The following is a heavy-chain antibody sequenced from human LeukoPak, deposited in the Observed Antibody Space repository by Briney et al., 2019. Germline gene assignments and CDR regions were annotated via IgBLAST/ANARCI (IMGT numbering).Heavy chain of an antibody. V-gene: IGHV3-66*01. CDR3: ARKAGSGNWFDP. J-gene: IGHJ5*02. CDR2: IYSGDNT. CDR1: GFTFSSYY. Sequence: GGSLRLSCAASGFTFSSYYMSWVRQAPGKGLEWVSVIYSGDNTYYADSVKGRFTISRDNSKSTLFLQMNSLRAEDTAVYYCARKAGSGNWFDPWGQGTLVTVSS. D-gene: IGHD3-10*01.